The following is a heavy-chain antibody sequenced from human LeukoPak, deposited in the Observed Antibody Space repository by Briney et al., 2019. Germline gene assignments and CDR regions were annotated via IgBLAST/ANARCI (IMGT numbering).Heavy chain of an antibody. CDR2: IYRDGST. J-gene: IGHJ4*02. CDR1: GFTVSDNY. CDR3: GRVGVGAVAGNYLDY. V-gene: IGHV3-53*04. D-gene: IGHD6-19*01. Sequence: PGGSLRLSCAASGFTVSDNYMSWVRQAPGKGLEWVSIIYRDGSTFYADSVRGRFTISRHNSENTLYLQMNSLRPEDTAVYYCGRVGVGAVAGNYLDYWGQGTLVTVSS.